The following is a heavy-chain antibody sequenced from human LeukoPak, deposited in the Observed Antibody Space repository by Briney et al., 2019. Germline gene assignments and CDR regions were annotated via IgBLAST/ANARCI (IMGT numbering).Heavy chain of an antibody. V-gene: IGHV1-8*01. CDR2: MNPNSGNT. CDR1: GYTFTSYD. D-gene: IGHD3-16*02. CDR3: ARLIAGQYYYYYMDV. J-gene: IGHJ6*03. Sequence: ASVKVSCKASGYTFTSYDINWVRQATGQGLEWMGWMNPNSGNTGYAQKFQGRVTMTRNTSIGTAYMELSSLRSEDTAVYYCARLIAGQYYYYYMDVWGKGTTVTVSS.